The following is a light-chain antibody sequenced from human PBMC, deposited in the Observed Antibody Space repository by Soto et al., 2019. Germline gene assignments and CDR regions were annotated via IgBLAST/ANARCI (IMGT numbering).Light chain of an antibody. Sequence: QSVLTQPASVSGSPGQSITISCTGTSSDVGSYNYVSWYQQHPANATKVMIYHVSNRPSGGSDRFAGSKSGNTAALTISGLQAEDESDYSCYSSTDSGTYVFGTGTKLTVL. CDR2: HVS. CDR1: SSDVGSYNY. CDR3: YSSTDSGTYV. J-gene: IGLJ1*01. V-gene: IGLV2-14*01.